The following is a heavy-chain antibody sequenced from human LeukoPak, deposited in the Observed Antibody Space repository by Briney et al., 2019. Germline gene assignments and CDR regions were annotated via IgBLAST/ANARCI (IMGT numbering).Heavy chain of an antibody. CDR2: IIPILGIA. V-gene: IGHV1-69*04. J-gene: IGHJ4*02. CDR3: ARGYGDFLYFDY. CDR1: GGTFSSYA. D-gene: IGHD4-17*01. Sequence: SVKVSCKASGGTFSSYAISWVRQAPGQGLEWMGRIIPILGIANYARKFQGRVTITADKSTSTAYMELSSLRSEDTAVYYCARGYGDFLYFDYWGQGTLVTVSS.